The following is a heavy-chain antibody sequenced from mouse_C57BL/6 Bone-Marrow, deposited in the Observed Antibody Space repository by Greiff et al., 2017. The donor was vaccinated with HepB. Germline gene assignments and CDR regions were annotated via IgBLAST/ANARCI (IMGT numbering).Heavy chain of an antibody. J-gene: IGHJ4*01. CDR2: INYDGSST. V-gene: IGHV5-16*01. Sequence: DVKLVESEGGLVQPGCSMKLSCTASGFTFSDYYMAWVRQVPEKGLEWVANINYDGSSTYYLDSLKSRFIISRDNAKNILYLQMSSLKSEDTATYYCARGGWLPLYYYAMDYWGQGTSVTVSS. CDR1: GFTFSDYY. D-gene: IGHD2-3*01. CDR3: ARGGWLPLYYYAMDY.